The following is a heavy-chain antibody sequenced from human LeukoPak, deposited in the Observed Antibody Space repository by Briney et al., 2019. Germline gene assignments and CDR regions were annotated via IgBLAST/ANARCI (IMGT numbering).Heavy chain of an antibody. Sequence: AGTLSLSCTASGCSISSYYRSWVRQPPGKGLEWIAYIYYSGSTNYNPALKSRVTISVDTSKNQFSLKLSSETAADTAVDYCARIYDSSGYPAFDIWGQGTMVTVSS. J-gene: IGHJ3*02. V-gene: IGHV4-59*01. CDR2: IYYSGST. CDR1: GCSISSYY. CDR3: ARIYDSSGYPAFDI. D-gene: IGHD3-22*01.